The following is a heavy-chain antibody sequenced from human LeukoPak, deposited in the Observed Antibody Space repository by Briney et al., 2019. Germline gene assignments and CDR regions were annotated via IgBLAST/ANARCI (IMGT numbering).Heavy chain of an antibody. CDR2: IYSGGST. CDR1: GFTVSSNY. CDR3: ARASSVRWELFFDY. V-gene: IGHV3-53*01. D-gene: IGHD1-26*01. Sequence: GGSLRLSCAASGFTVSSNYMSWVRQAPGKGLEWVSVIYSGGSTYYADSVKGRFTISRDNSKNTLYLQMNSLRAEDTAVYYCARASSVRWELFFDYWGQGTLVTVSS. J-gene: IGHJ4*02.